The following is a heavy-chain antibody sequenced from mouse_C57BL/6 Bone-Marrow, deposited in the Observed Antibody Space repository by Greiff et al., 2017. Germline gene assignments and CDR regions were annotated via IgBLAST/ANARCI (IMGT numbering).Heavy chain of an antibody. CDR3: AIYYGNYGWFAY. CDR1: GYTFTSYW. V-gene: IGHV1-74*01. D-gene: IGHD2-1*01. CDR2: IHPSDSDT. Sequence: QVQLQQPGAELVKPGASVKVSCKASGYTFTSYWMHWVKQRPGQGLEWIGRIHPSDSDTNYNQKFKGKATLTVDKYSSTAYMQISSLTSEDSAVYYCAIYYGNYGWFAYWGQGTLVTVSA. J-gene: IGHJ3*01.